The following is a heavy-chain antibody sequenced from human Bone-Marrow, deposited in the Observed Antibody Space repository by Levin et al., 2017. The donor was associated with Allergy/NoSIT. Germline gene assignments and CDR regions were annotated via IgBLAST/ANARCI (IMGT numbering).Heavy chain of an antibody. Sequence: GESLKISCAASGFTFSGSDMHWVRQVPGKGLEWVSAIGAGGDTYYSDSVKGRFTISRENAKNLLYLQMNSLRAGDTAVYYCAREVADYYDSNWFLDLWGRGTLVTVSS. CDR3: AREVADYYDSNWFLDL. D-gene: IGHD3-22*01. CDR1: GFTFSGSD. CDR2: IGAGGDT. J-gene: IGHJ2*01. V-gene: IGHV3-13*01.